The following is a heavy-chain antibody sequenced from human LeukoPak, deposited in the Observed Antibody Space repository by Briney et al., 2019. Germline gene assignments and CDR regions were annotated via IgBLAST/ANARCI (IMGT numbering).Heavy chain of an antibody. CDR1: GFTFSSYV. D-gene: IGHD3-3*01. J-gene: IGHJ4*02. Sequence: GGSLRLSCAASGFTFSSYVMTWVRQAPGKGLEWVSSISGSGGSTYYADSVKGRFTISRDNSKNTLYLQMNSLRAEDTAIYYCAKFPKSENCFDYWGQGTLITVSS. CDR2: ISGSGGST. V-gene: IGHV3-23*01. CDR3: AKFPKSENCFDY.